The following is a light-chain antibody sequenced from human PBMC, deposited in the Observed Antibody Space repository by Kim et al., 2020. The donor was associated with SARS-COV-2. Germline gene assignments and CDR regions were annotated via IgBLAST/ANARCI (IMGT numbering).Light chain of an antibody. CDR1: QSVRNK. CDR2: GAS. J-gene: IGKJ1*01. Sequence: EIVMTQSPATLSVSPGERATLSCRASQSVRNKLAWYQQKPGQAPMLLIYGASTRATGIPARFSGSGSVTEFTLTISSLQSEDFAVYYCQQYNNWPRTFGQGTKVEIK. CDR3: QQYNNWPRT. V-gene: IGKV3-15*01.